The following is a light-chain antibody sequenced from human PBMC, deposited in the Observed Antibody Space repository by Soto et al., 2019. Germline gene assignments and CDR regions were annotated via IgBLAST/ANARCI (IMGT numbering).Light chain of an antibody. CDR3: QQRSNWPRT. CDR2: DAS. Sequence: IVMTQSPATLSVSPVERATLSCRASQSVSSYLAWYQQKPGQAPRLLIYDASNRDTGIPARFSGSGSGTDFTLTISSLEPEDFAVYYCQQRSNWPRTFGQGTKVDIK. V-gene: IGKV3-11*01. J-gene: IGKJ1*01. CDR1: QSVSSY.